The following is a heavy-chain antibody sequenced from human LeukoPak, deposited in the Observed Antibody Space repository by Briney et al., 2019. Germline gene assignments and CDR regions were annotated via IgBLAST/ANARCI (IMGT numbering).Heavy chain of an antibody. CDR1: GGSISSSNW. V-gene: IGHV4-4*02. J-gene: IGHJ5*02. D-gene: IGHD6-19*01. Sequence: SGTLSLTCAVSGGSISSSNWWSWVRQPPGKGLEWIGEVYHSGSTNYNPSLKSRVTISVDKSKNQFSLKLSSVTAADTAVYYCARQRVAGMYNWFDPWGQGTLVTVSS. CDR3: ARQRVAGMYNWFDP. CDR2: VYHSGST.